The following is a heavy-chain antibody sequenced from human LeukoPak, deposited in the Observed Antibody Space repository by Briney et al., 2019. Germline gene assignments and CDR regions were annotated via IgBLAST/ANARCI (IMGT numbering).Heavy chain of an antibody. J-gene: IGHJ4*02. CDR1: GYTFTSSH. CDR2: INPSGGST. CDR3: ARDWDSYSSAWYGVDY. V-gene: IGHV1-46*01. Sequence: ASVKVSCKASGYTFTSSHMHWVRQAPGQGLEWMGRINPSGGSTSYAQKFQGRVTMTRDTSTSTVFMELSSLTSDDTAVYYCARDWDSYSSAWYGVDYWGQGTLVTVSS. D-gene: IGHD6-19*01.